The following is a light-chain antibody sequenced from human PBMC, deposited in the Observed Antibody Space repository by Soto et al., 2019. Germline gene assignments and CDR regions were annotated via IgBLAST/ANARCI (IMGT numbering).Light chain of an antibody. CDR1: SSNIETFT. CDR3: AAWDDSLNGVV. V-gene: IGLV1-44*01. CDR2: SSN. Sequence: QSVLTQPPSASGAPGQRVTISCSGSSSNIETFTVSWYRQLPGTAPKVLIYSSNQRPSGVPDRFSGSKSGTSASLAVSGLQSADEADYYCAAWDDSLNGVVFGGGTKVTVL. J-gene: IGLJ2*01.